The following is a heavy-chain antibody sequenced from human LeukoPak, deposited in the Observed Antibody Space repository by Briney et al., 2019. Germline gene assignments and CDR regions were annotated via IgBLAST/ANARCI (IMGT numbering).Heavy chain of an antibody. D-gene: IGHD6-19*01. Sequence: ASVKVSCKASGYTFTSYGINWVRQAPGQGLEWMGWISAYNGNTNYAQKLQGRVTMTTDTSTSTAYMELRSLRSDDTAVYYCARKEAVAGLFDYWGQGTLVTVSS. CDR2: ISAYNGNT. CDR1: GYTFTSYG. CDR3: ARKEAVAGLFDY. V-gene: IGHV1-18*01. J-gene: IGHJ4*02.